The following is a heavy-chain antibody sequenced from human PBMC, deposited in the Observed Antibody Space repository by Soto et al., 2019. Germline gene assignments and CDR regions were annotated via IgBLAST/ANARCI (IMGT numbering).Heavy chain of an antibody. CDR2: INPNGGST. J-gene: IGHJ4*02. CDR3: TRGLASGDY. Sequence: QVQLVQPGAEVKKPGASVKFSCKASGYIFTNFYIHWVRQAPGQGLEWIGIINPNGGSTNYAQNFQGRGTMNRDTSTSTVYMDLSSLRSEDTAVYYCTRGLASGDYWGQGTLITVSS. CDR1: GYIFTNFY. V-gene: IGHV1-46*03. D-gene: IGHD6-6*01.